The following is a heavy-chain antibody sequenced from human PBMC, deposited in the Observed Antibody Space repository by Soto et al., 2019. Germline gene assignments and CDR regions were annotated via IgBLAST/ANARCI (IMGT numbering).Heavy chain of an antibody. CDR1: GYTFTSYG. D-gene: IGHD6-13*01. J-gene: IGHJ6*02. CDR3: ARDWQQLISYYYYGMDA. Sequence: ASVKVSCKASGYTFTSYGISWVRQAPGQGLEWMGWISAYNGNTNYAQKLQGRVTMTTDTSTSTAYMELRSLRSDDTAVYYCARDWQQLISYYYYGMDAWGQGTTVTVSS. CDR2: ISAYNGNT. V-gene: IGHV1-18*01.